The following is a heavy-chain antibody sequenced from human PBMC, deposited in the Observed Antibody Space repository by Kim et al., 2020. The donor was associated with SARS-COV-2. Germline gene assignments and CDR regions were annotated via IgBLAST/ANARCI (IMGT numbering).Heavy chain of an antibody. CDR3: ARGRVWVTPFTSTYYYGMDV. CDR1: GGSISSYY. V-gene: IGHV4-59*13. D-gene: IGHD3-16*01. CDR2: IYYSGST. J-gene: IGHJ6*02. Sequence: SETLSLTCTVSGGSISSYYWSWIRQPPGKGLEWIGYIYYSGSTNYNPSLKSRVTISVDTSKNQFSLKLSSVTAADTAVYYCARGRVWVTPFTSTYYYGMDVWGQGTTVTVSS.